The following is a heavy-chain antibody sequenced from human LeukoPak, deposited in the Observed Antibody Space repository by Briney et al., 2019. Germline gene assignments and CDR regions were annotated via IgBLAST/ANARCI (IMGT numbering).Heavy chain of an antibody. J-gene: IGHJ4*02. CDR1: GGTFSSYA. V-gene: IGHV1-69*13. CDR2: IIPIFGTA. Sequence: ASVKVPCKASGGTFSSYAISWVRQAPGQGLEWMGGIIPIFGTANYAQKFQGRVTITADESTSTAYMELSSLRSEDTAVYYCAISGIVATIYFDYWGQGTLVTVSS. D-gene: IGHD5-12*01. CDR3: AISGIVATIYFDY.